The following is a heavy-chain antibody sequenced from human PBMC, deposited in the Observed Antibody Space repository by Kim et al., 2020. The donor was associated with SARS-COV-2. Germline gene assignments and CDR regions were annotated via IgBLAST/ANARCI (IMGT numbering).Heavy chain of an antibody. J-gene: IGHJ3*02. D-gene: IGHD5-18*01. CDR3: ARVQTGTAIPSSAFDI. Sequence: SVKGRFTISRDNAKNSLYLQMNSLRAEDTAVYYCARVQTGTAIPSSAFDIWGQGTMVTVSS. V-gene: IGHV3-11*04.